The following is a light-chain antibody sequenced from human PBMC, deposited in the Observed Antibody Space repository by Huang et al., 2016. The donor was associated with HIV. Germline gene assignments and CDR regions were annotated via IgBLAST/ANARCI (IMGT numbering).Light chain of an antibody. CDR2: GAS. Sequence: EVVLTQSPDTLSSSPGERVTVSCRASQSLSSSYIAWYQQRPGQAPRLLIYGASTRATGIPDRFSGSGSGTDFTLTINRLEPADFAMYYCQQYGTSPYTFGQGTNLEIK. CDR3: QQYGTSPYT. V-gene: IGKV3-20*01. CDR1: QSLSSSY. J-gene: IGKJ2*01.